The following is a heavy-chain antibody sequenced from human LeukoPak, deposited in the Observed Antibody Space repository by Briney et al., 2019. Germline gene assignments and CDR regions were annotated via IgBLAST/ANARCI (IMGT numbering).Heavy chain of an antibody. Sequence: GGSLRLSCAASGFTFTRSAMGWVRQAPGKGLEWVSCITNSGGGTYYADSVKGRFTISRDNSKNTLYLQMNSLRADDTAVYYCAKDSGYSYGPGYYFDYWGQGTLVTVSS. V-gene: IGHV3-23*01. CDR1: GFTFTRSA. CDR3: AKDSGYSYGPGYYFDY. CDR2: ITNSGGGT. J-gene: IGHJ4*02. D-gene: IGHD5-18*01.